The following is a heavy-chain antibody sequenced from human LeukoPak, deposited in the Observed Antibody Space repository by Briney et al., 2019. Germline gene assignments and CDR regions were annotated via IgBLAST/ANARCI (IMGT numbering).Heavy chain of an antibody. J-gene: IGHJ2*01. CDR2: IKTDGSRT. D-gene: IGHD4-17*01. CDR3: VREDYNDSGWYFDL. CDR1: GFIFSSHW. V-gene: IGHV3-74*01. Sequence: GGSLRLSCAASGFIFSSHWMHWVSQAPGKGLVWVSRIKTDGSRTTYADSVKGRFTISRDNAKNTLYLQMNSLRAEDTAVYYCVREDYNDSGWYFDLWGRGTLVTVSS.